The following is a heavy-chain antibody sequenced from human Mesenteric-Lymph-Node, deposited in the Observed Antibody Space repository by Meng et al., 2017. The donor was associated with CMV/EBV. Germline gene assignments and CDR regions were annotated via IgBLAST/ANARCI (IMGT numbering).Heavy chain of an antibody. CDR2: IYYSGST. CDR3: ARADIEATVVDY. D-gene: IGHD5-12*01. V-gene: IGHV4-61*01. CDR1: GGSVSSGSYY. J-gene: IGHJ4*02. Sequence: SETLSLTCTVSGGSVSSGSYYWSWIRQPPGKGLEWIGYIYYSGSTNYNPSLKSRVTISVDTSKNQFSLKLSSVTAADTAVYYCARADIEATVVDYWGQGTLVTVSS.